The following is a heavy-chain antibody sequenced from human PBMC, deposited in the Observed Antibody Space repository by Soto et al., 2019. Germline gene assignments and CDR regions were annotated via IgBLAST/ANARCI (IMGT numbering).Heavy chain of an antibody. V-gene: IGHV4-30-4*01. CDR1: GGSISSYY. J-gene: IGHJ5*02. CDR3: ARGRGYSYGLDP. CDR2: ISYSGTT. Sequence: SETLSLTCTVSGGSISSYYWSWIRQPPGEGLEWIGFISYSGTTSYSPSLKSRVAISLDTSKDQFSLSLSSVTAADTAVYYCARGRGYSYGLDPWGQGTLVTVSS. D-gene: IGHD5-18*01.